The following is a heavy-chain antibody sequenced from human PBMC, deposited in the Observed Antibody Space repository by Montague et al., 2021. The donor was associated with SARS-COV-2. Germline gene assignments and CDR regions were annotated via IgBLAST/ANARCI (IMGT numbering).Heavy chain of an antibody. CDR1: SASISSGSYY. J-gene: IGHJ6*03. D-gene: IGHD2-2*01. Sequence: TLSLTCTVSSASISSGSYYWSWIRQPAGKGLEWIGRIYTSGSTNYNPSLKSRVTISVDTSKNQFSLKLSSVTAADTAVYYCARSSGGYCSSTSCYAYYYYYMDVWGKGTPVTVSS. CDR2: IYTSGST. CDR3: ARSSGGYCSSTSCYAYYYYYMDV. V-gene: IGHV4-61*02.